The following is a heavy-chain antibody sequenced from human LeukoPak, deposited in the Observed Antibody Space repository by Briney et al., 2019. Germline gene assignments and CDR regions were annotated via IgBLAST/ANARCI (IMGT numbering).Heavy chain of an antibody. CDR2: TYYRSKWYN. Sequence: SQTLSLTCAISGDSVSSNSASWNWIRQSPSRGLEWLGRTYYRSKWYNDYAISVKSRITINPDTSKNQFSLLLNSVTPEDTAVYYCVRWASVSGVLDYWGQGTLVTVSS. CDR1: GDSVSSNSAS. CDR3: VRWASVSGVLDY. J-gene: IGHJ4*02. V-gene: IGHV6-1*01. D-gene: IGHD6-19*01.